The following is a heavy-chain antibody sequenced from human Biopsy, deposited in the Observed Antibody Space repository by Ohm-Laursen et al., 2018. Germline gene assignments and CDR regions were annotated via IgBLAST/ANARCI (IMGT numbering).Heavy chain of an antibody. J-gene: IGHJ6*02. CDR3: ARDETGSSVFGPYYYGMDV. Sequence: GASVKVSCKESGYNFGNYYINWVRKVPGQGLEWLGVVNPTGGTTSYAEKFQGRVTLTRDTSTGTVYLELNSLIYEDTALYYCARDETGSSVFGPYYYGMDVWGQGTTVTVSS. CDR1: GYNFGNYY. V-gene: IGHV1-46*01. D-gene: IGHD3-9*01. CDR2: VNPTGGTT.